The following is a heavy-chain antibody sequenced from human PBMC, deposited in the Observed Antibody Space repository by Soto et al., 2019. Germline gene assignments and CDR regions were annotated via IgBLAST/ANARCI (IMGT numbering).Heavy chain of an antibody. CDR1: GGSISSGGYY. CDR3: VRGPYGDDDY. Sequence: QVQLQESGPGLVKPSQTLSLTCTVSGGSISSGGYYWSWIRQHPGKGLEWIGYIYQSGSTYYNPSLKSRVNISVDKSKNQFSLRLSSVTAADTAVYYCVRGPYGDDDYWGQGTVVTVSS. V-gene: IGHV4-31*03. CDR2: IYQSGST. D-gene: IGHD4-17*01. J-gene: IGHJ4*02.